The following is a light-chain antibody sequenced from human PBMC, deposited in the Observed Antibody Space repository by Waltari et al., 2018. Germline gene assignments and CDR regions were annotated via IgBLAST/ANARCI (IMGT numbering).Light chain of an antibody. J-gene: IGLJ3*02. Sequence: QLVLTQSPSASASLGASVTLTCTLSSGHISHALPGHQQQPEKGPRYLMKLNSDGSHSKGDGIPDRFSGSSSGAERYLTISSLQSEDEADYYCQTWGTGIWVFGGGTKLTVL. CDR1: SGHISHA. CDR2: LNSDGSH. CDR3: QTWGTGIWV. V-gene: IGLV4-69*01.